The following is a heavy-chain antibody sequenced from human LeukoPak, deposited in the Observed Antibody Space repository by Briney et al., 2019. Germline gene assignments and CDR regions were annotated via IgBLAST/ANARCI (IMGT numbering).Heavy chain of an antibody. CDR2: IYYSGST. CDR1: GGSISSSSYD. V-gene: IGHV4-39*01. D-gene: IGHD2-2*01. J-gene: IGHJ3*02. Sequence: SETLSLTCTVSGGSISSSSYDLGWIRQPPGKGLEWIGSIYYSGSTYYNPSLKCRVTISVDTSKNQFSLKLSSVTAADTAVYYCARQDIVVVPALDAFDIWGQGTMVTVSS. CDR3: ARQDIVVVPALDAFDI.